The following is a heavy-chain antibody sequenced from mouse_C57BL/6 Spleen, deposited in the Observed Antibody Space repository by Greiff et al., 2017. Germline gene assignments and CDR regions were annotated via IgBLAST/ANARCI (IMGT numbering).Heavy chain of an antibody. CDR3: ARGNYYDDGLFAY. J-gene: IGHJ3*01. CDR1: GYSFTSYY. V-gene: IGHV1-66*01. Sequence: VQLQQSGPELVKPGASVKISCKASGYSFTSYYIHWVKQRPGQGLEWIGWIYPGSGNTKYNEKFKGKATLAADTSSSTAYMQLSSLTSEDSAVYYCARGNYYDDGLFAYWGQGTLVTVSA. D-gene: IGHD1-1*01. CDR2: IYPGSGNT.